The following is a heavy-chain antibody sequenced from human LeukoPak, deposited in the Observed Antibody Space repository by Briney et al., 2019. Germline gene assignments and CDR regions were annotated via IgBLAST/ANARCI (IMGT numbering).Heavy chain of an antibody. V-gene: IGHV1-8*01. CDR3: AKARITAGGTTFDY. D-gene: IGHD6-13*01. CDR1: GYTFTSYD. Sequence: GASVKVSCKASGYTFTSYDINWVRQAPGQGLEWMGWMNPNSGDKGYAQRFQGRVTMTRNTSISTTYMEVSSLRSEDTAVYYCAKARITAGGTTFDYWGQGTLVTVSS. J-gene: IGHJ4*02. CDR2: MNPNSGDK.